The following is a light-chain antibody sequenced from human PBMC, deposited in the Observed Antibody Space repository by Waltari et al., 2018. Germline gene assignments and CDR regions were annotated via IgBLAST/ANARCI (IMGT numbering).Light chain of an antibody. Sequence: QPALTPPAPVSGALGQSNTISCTGTSGDFGEHNHVCWYQQHPGKAPKLMIYDLISRPSGVADHFSGSKAGNTASLTISGLQAEDEADYYCSSYTSSSTYVFGTGTKVTVL. V-gene: IGLV2-14*03. CDR3: SSYTSSSTYV. CDR1: SGDFGEHNH. J-gene: IGLJ1*01. CDR2: DLI.